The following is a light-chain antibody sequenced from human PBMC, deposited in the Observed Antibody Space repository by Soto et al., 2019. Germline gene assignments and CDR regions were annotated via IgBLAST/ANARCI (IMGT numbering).Light chain of an antibody. Sequence: QSVLPQAASVSGSPGQSITIPCTGTSGDVGSYNLVSWYQQHPGKAPKLLIYEVTERPSGVSNRFSGSKSGSTASLTISGLQPDDEADYYCCSYAGNSEVFGTGTKVTVL. CDR1: SGDVGSYNL. V-gene: IGLV2-23*02. CDR3: CSYAGNSEV. J-gene: IGLJ1*01. CDR2: EVT.